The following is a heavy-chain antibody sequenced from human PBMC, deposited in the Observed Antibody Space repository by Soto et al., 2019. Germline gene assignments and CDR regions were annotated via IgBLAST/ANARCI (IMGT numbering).Heavy chain of an antibody. CDR3: ATHCSSTSCYYTFDP. CDR2: INHYGST. CDR1: GGSFSSYY. J-gene: IGHJ5*02. D-gene: IGHD2-2*01. Sequence: QVQLQQWGAGLLKPSETLSLTCAVYGGSFSSYYWSWIRQPPGKGLEWIGQINHYGSTDDNPSLKSRVTISVDTSKNHFSRRLSSVTAADTAMYYCATHCSSTSCYYTFDPWGHGTLVTVSS. V-gene: IGHV4-34*01.